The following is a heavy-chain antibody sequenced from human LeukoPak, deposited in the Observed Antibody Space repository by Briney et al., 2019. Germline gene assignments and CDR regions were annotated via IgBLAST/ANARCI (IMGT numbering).Heavy chain of an antibody. CDR1: GYNFIDYR. V-gene: IGHV5-51*01. Sequence: GESLKISCKGSGYNFIDYRIVWVRQMPGKGLEWMGFIYPADSDTRYSPSFQGQVTISADKSISTAYLQWSSLKASDTAMYYCARRLSHREFDPWGQGTLVTVSS. CDR2: IYPADSDT. CDR3: ARRLSHREFDP. J-gene: IGHJ5*02.